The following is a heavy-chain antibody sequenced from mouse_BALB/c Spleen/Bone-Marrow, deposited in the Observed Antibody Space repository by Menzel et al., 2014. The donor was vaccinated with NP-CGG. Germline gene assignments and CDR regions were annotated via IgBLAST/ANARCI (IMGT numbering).Heavy chain of an antibody. J-gene: IGHJ3*01. CDR1: GFTFSSYG. V-gene: IGHV5-6-3*01. CDR3: ARVYYYGPRRDWFAY. Sequence: EVKLVESGGGLVQPGRSLKLSCAASGFTFSSYGMSWVRQTPDKRLELVATINSNGGSTYYPDSLKGRFTLSRDNAKNALYLQMSSLKSKDTAMYYCARVYYYGPRRDWFAYWGQGTLVTVSA. CDR2: INSNGGST. D-gene: IGHD1-1*01.